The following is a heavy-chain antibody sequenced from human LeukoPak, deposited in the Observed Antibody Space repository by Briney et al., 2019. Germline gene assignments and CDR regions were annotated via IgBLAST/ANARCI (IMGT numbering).Heavy chain of an antibody. CDR1: GYTFTGYY. V-gene: IGHV1-2*02. CDR2: INPNSGGT. D-gene: IGHD3-9*01. J-gene: IGHJ4*02. CDR3: ARGGTRPFDWLLILFDY. Sequence: GASVKVSCKASGYTFTGYYMHWVRQAPGQGLEWMGWINPNSGGTNYAQKFQGRVTMTRDTSISTAYMELSRLRSDDTAVYYCARGGTRPFDWLLILFDYWGQGTLVTVSS.